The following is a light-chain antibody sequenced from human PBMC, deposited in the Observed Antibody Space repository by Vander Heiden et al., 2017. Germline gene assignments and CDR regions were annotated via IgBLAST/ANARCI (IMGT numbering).Light chain of an antibody. CDR3: QTYDSNNWV. CDR2: EDK. J-gene: IGLJ3*02. V-gene: IGLV6-57*02. CDR1: SGSIASNY. Sequence: NFKLTQPHSVSESPGKTVTISSTASSGSIASNYVQWYQQRLGSAPTTVIYEDKYRPSGVPDRFSGSIDSSSNSASLTISGLKTEDEGDYFCQTYDSNNWVFGGGTKLTVL.